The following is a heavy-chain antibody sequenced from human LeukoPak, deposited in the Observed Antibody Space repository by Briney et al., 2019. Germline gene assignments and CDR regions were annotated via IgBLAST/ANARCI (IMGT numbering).Heavy chain of an antibody. V-gene: IGHV4-34*01. J-gene: IGHJ4*02. CDR1: GGSFSGYY. CDR3: ARGAVGPRLSN. CDR2: IDHSGAT. Sequence: PSETLSLTCAVHGGSFSGYYWTWIRQPPGKGLEWIGEIDHSGATYYNPSLKSRVTISVDTSSNQFSLKLNSVTAADTALYYCARGAVGPRLSNWGQEILVTVSS. D-gene: IGHD3-16*01.